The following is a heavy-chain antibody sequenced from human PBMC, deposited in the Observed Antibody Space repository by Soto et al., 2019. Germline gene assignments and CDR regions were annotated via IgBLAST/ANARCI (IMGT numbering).Heavy chain of an antibody. CDR2: ISFDGSKK. CDR3: AGGYYFGDY. J-gene: IGHJ4*02. CDR1: GFTFSSYG. Sequence: QVQLVESGGGVVQPGRSMRLSCAASGFTFSSYGMHWIRQTPGKGLEWVAVISFDGSKKYYADSVKGRFTISRDNSKNTLYLQMNSLRAEDTAVYYGAGGYYFGDYWGQGTLVTVSS. D-gene: IGHD5-18*01. V-gene: IGHV3-30*03.